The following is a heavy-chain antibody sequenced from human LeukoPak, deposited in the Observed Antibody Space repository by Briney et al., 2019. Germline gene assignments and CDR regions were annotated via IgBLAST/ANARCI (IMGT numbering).Heavy chain of an antibody. D-gene: IGHD4-23*01. J-gene: IGHJ4*02. V-gene: IGHV3-49*04. CDR2: VRGSPYGATT. CDR1: GFIFRDFA. CDR3: TRGKDGGNPYYYDY. Sequence: PGGSLRLSCTTSGFIFRDFAMTWVRQAPGKGLEWVGFVRGSPYGATTEYAASVKGGFTISRDDSKRIAYLQVNSLKTEDTGVYYCTRGKDGGNPYYYDYWGQGTLVIVSS.